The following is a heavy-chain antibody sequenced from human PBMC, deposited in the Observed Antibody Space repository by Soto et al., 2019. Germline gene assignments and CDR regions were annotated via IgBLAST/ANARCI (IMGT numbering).Heavy chain of an antibody. CDR1: GGTFSSYA. CDR3: ARDDEAGTTSGKLMY. Sequence: SVKVSCKASGGTFSSYAISWVRQAPGQGLEWMGGIIPIFGTANYAQKFQGRVTITADESTSTAYMELSSLRSEDTAVYYCARDDEAGTTSGKLMYWGQGTLVTVSS. CDR2: IIPIFGTA. D-gene: IGHD1-7*01. J-gene: IGHJ4*02. V-gene: IGHV1-69*13.